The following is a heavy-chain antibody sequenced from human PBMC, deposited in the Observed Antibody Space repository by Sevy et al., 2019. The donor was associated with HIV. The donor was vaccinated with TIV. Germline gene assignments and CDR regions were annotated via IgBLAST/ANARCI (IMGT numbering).Heavy chain of an antibody. D-gene: IGHD3-22*01. J-gene: IGHJ4*02. CDR2: IKKDGSEK. V-gene: IGHV3-7*03. CDR3: ARVRPLHYYDSSGFDY. CDR1: GFTFSSYW. Sequence: GGSLRLSCAASGFTFSSYWMSWVRQAPGKGLEWVANIKKDGSEKYYVDSVKGRFTISRDNAKNSLYLQMNSLRAEDTAVYYCARVRPLHYYDSSGFDYWGQGTLVTVSS.